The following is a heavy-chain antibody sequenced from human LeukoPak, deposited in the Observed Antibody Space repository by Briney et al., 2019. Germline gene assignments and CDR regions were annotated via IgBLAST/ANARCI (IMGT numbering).Heavy chain of an antibody. D-gene: IGHD2/OR15-2a*01. CDR3: ATDFYRGRQFDY. J-gene: IGHJ4*02. CDR1: GNTFTDLS. CDR2: FDPEDVET. Sequence: GASVKVSCKVSGNTFTDLSMNWVRQAPGKGFEWMGGFDPEDVETIYAQKFQGRVTMTEDTSTETAYMELTSLRPEDTAVYYCATDFYRGRQFDYWGQGTLVTVSS. V-gene: IGHV1-24*01.